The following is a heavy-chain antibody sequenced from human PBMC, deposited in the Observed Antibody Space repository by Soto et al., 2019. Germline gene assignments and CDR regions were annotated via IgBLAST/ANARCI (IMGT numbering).Heavy chain of an antibody. Sequence: QLQLQESGSGLVKPSQTLSLTCAVSGGSISSGGYSWSWIRQPPGKGLAWIGYIYHSGSTYYNPTLKSRVPISVDRSKNQFSLKLSSVTAADTAVYYCAAGAIFGVVALDYWGQGTRVTVSS. CDR3: AAGAIFGVVALDY. V-gene: IGHV4-30-2*01. CDR2: IYHSGST. CDR1: GGSISSGGYS. D-gene: IGHD3-3*01. J-gene: IGHJ4*02.